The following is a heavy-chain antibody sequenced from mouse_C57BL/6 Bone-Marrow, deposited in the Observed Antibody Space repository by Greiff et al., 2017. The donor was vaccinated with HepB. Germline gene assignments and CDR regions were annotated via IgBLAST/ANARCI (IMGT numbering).Heavy chain of an antibody. J-gene: IGHJ1*03. CDR2: ISNLAYSI. CDR1: GFTFSDYG. V-gene: IGHV5-15*01. D-gene: IGHD2-3*01. CDR3: ARQGIYEGYFDV. Sequence: EVKLMESGGGLVQPGGSLKLSCAASGFTFSDYGMAWVRQAPRKGPEWVAFISNLAYSIYYADTVTGRFTISRENAKNTLYLEMSSLRSEDTAMYYCARQGIYEGYFDVWGTGTTVTVSS.